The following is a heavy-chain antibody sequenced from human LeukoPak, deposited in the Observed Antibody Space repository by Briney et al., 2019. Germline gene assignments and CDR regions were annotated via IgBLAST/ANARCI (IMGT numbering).Heavy chain of an antibody. V-gene: IGHV4-59*02. CDR2: ISYSGST. CDR1: GGSGSSDS. CDR3: ASQLGARFWFDP. D-gene: IGHD3-16*01. J-gene: IGHJ5*02. Sequence: PSETLSLTCTVSGGSGSSDSWSWIRQPPGQGLEWIGYISYSGSTSYNPSLKSRVTISVDPSKSQLSLKLRSVTAADTAVYYCASQLGARFWFDPWGQGTLVTVSS.